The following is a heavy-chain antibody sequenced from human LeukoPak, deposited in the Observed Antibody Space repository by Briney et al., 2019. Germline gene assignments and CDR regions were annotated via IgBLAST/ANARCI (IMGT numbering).Heavy chain of an antibody. CDR1: GFTFSSNW. Sequence: PGGSLGLSCAASGFTFSSNWMSWVRQAPGKGLEWVANIKQDGSEKYYVDSVKGRFTISRDNAKNSLYLQMNSLRAEDTAVYYCARRYFDYWGQGTLVTVSS. V-gene: IGHV3-7*01. CDR2: IKQDGSEK. CDR3: ARRYFDY. J-gene: IGHJ4*02.